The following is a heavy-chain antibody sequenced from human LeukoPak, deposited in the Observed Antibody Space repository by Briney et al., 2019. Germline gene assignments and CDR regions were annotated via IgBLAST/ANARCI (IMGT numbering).Heavy chain of an antibody. CDR2: INWNGGST. V-gene: IGHV3-20*04. CDR3: ARGTLKAAATDFDY. J-gene: IGHJ4*02. Sequence: GGSLRLSCAASGFTFDDYGMSWVRQAPGKGLEWVSGINWNGGSTGYADSVEGRFTISRDNAKNSLYLQMNSLRAEDTALYYCARGTLKAAATDFDYWGQGTLVTVSS. D-gene: IGHD6-13*01. CDR1: GFTFDDYG.